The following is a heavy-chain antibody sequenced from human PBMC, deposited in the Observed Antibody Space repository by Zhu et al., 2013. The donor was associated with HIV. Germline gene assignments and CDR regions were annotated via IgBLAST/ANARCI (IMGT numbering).Heavy chain of an antibody. J-gene: IGHJ6*03. V-gene: IGHV1-46*01. Sequence: QVQLVQSGAEVKKPGASVKVSCKASGYTFTSYYMHWVRQAPGQGLEWMGIINPSGGSTSYAQKFQGRVTMTRDTSTSTVYMELSSLRSEDTAVYYCARGRGYCSSTSCPHYYYMDVWGKGTTVTVSS. CDR1: GYTFTSYY. CDR3: ARGRGYCSSTSCPHYYYMDV. CDR2: INPSGGST. D-gene: IGHD2-2*01.